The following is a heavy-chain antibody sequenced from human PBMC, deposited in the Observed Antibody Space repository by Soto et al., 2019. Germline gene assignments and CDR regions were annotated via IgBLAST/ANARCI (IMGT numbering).Heavy chain of an antibody. CDR3: ATLPPRIEVTVLPIPT. CDR2: IYHIGST. CDR1: GGSISSSSYY. V-gene: IGHV4-61*05. D-gene: IGHD2-15*01. Sequence: SETLSLTCTVSGGSISSSSYYWGWIRQPPGKGLEWIGDIYHIGSTNYNPSLRGRVTISVDKSNNQFSLTLKYVTAADTAVYYCATLPPRIEVTVLPIPTWGQGTLVTVSS. J-gene: IGHJ5*02.